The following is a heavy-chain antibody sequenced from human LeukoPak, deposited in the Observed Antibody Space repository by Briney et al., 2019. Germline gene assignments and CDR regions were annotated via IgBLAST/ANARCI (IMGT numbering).Heavy chain of an antibody. CDR1: GGSISSGSYY. Sequence: PSETLSLTCTVSGGSISSGSYYWSWIRQPAGKGLEWIGRIYTSGSTNYNPSLKSRVTISVDTSKNQFSLKLSSVTAADTAVYYCARLDYSWRTPNWFDPWGQGTLVTVSS. CDR3: ARLDYSWRTPNWFDP. CDR2: IYTSGST. D-gene: IGHD5-18*01. V-gene: IGHV4-61*02. J-gene: IGHJ5*02.